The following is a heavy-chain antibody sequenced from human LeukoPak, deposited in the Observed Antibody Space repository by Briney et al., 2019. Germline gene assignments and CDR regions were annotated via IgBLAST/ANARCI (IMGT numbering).Heavy chain of an antibody. J-gene: IGHJ3*02. CDR2: IYTSGST. D-gene: IGHD6-13*01. V-gene: IGHV4-4*07. Sequence: PSETLSLTCTVSGGSISSYYWSWIRQPAGKGLEWIGRIYTSGSTNYNPSLKSRVTMSVDTSKNQFSLKLSSVTAADTAVYYCARTPSWYGEDAFDIWGQGTMVTVSS. CDR3: ARTPSWYGEDAFDI. CDR1: GGSISSYY.